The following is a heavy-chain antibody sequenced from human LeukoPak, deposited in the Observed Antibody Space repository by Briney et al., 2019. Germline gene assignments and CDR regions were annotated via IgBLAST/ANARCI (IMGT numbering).Heavy chain of an antibody. CDR3: VTTSVTHTRDP. J-gene: IGHJ5*02. Sequence: GASVKVSCTASGNDFSDFYLNWVRQAPGRGLERVGWINPQSRATHYAQRFRGRVTMEASITTAYMELNSLTSDDTAVYYCVTTSVTHTRDPWGQGTLVTVSS. CDR1: GNDFSDFY. D-gene: IGHD5/OR15-5a*01. CDR2: INPQSRAT. V-gene: IGHV1-2*02.